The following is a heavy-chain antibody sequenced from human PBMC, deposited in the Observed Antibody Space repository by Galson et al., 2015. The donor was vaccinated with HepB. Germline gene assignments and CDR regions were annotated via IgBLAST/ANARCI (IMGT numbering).Heavy chain of an antibody. Sequence: SLRLACAASGFTFSNYAMSWVRLAPGKGLEGVSATSGSGRIAEYADSSKVRLHIYSDSSKRTLHLQMNSLRAEDTAVLFCWRNSGGDWGECYFRYWGQGTLVTVSS. CDR2: TSGSGRIA. CDR1: GFTFSNYA. D-gene: IGHD2-15*01. CDR3: WRNSGGDWGECYFRY. V-gene: IGHV3-23*01. J-gene: IGHJ4*02.